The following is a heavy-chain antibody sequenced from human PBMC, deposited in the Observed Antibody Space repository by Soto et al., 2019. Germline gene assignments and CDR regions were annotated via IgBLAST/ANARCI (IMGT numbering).Heavy chain of an antibody. CDR1: GGSISSYY. CDR2: IYYSGST. CDR3: ARADWGVYYFDY. D-gene: IGHD7-27*01. V-gene: IGHV4-59*01. Sequence: QVQLQESGPGLVKPSETLSLTCTVSGGSISSYYWSWIRQPPGKGLEWIGYIYYSGSTNYNPSLKSRVTISVDTSKNQFSLKLSSVTAADTAVYYCARADWGVYYFDYWGQGTLVTVSS. J-gene: IGHJ4*02.